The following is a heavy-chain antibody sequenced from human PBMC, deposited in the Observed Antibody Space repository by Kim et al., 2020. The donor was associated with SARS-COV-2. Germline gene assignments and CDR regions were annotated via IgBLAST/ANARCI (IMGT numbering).Heavy chain of an antibody. CDR1: GFTFSNFA. V-gene: IGHV3-30*04. CDR3: ARDPWQLPAYYFDY. CDR2: ISYDGSNK. J-gene: IGHJ4*02. D-gene: IGHD6-6*01. Sequence: GGSLRLSCAASGFTFSNFAMHWVRQAPGKGLEWVAVISYDGSNKYYADSVKGRFTISRDNSKNTLYLQMNSLRAEDTAVYYCARDPWQLPAYYFDYWGQGTLVTVSS.